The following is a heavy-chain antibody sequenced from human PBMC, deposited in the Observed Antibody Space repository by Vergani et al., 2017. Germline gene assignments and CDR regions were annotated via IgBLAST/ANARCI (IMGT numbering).Heavy chain of an antibody. CDR2: LTDEGRNA. V-gene: IGHV3-30*03. D-gene: IGHD1-26*01. CDR1: GFPLSGYG. Sequence: QVVESGGGVVQLGRSLRFSCAGFGFPLSGYGMHWVRQAQGKGVEWVAMLTDEGRNAEYADSVNGRFTVSRNNSKNTVYLEMNSLRAGDTAVYYWARRIVGVDLFYDAIDIWGQGTKVTFSS. J-gene: IGHJ3*02. CDR3: ARRIVGVDLFYDAIDI.